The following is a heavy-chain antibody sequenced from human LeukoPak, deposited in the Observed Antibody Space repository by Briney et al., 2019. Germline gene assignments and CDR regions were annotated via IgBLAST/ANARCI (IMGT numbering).Heavy chain of an antibody. CDR1: GFTFSSLA. CDR3: AKALFTIFVVVTPFDY. D-gene: IGHD3-3*01. CDR2: ISGSGGST. V-gene: IGHV3-23*01. J-gene: IGHJ4*02. Sequence: GRSLRLSCAASGFTFSSLAMVWVRQAPGKGLEWVSAISGSGGSTYYADSVKGRFTISRDNSKNTLYLQMNSMRAEDTAVYYCAKALFTIFVVVTPFDYWRQGTLVTVSS.